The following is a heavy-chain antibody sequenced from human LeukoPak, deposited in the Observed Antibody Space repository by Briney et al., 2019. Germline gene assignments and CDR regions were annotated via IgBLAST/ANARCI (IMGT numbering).Heavy chain of an antibody. J-gene: IGHJ3*02. CDR3: ARSKGIAVAGTPQNVAFDI. CDR1: GYSFTSYW. CDR2: IYPGDSDT. D-gene: IGHD6-19*01. V-gene: IGHV5-51*01. Sequence: GESLKISCKGSGYSFTSYWIGWGRQLPGKGLEWMGIIYPGDSDTRYSPSFQGQVTISADKSISTAYLQWSSLKASDTAMYYCARSKGIAVAGTPQNVAFDIWGQGTMVTVSS.